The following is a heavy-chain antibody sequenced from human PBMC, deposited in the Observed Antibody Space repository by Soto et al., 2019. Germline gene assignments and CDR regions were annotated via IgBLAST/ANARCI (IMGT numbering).Heavy chain of an antibody. Sequence: GASVKVSCKASGGTFSSYAISWVRQAPGQGLEWMGGIIPIFGTANYAQKFQGRVTITADESTSTAYMELSSLRSEDTAVYYCARDQEDSSSSGKYYYYYGMDVWGQGTTVTVSS. D-gene: IGHD6-6*01. CDR1: GGTFSSYA. V-gene: IGHV1-69*13. CDR3: ARDQEDSSSSGKYYYYYGMDV. J-gene: IGHJ6*02. CDR2: IIPIFGTA.